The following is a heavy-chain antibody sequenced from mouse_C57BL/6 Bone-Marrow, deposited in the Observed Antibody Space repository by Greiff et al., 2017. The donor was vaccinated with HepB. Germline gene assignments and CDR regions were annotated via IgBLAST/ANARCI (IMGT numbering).Heavy chain of an antibody. CDR2: IDPENGDT. Sequence: VQLQQSGAELVRPGASVKLSCTASGFNIKDDYMHWVQQRPEQGLEWIGWIDPENGDTEYASKFQGKATITADTSSNTAYLQLSSLTSEDTAVYYCTREYYGSRDYAMDYWGQGTSVTVSS. CDR1: GFNIKDDY. D-gene: IGHD1-1*01. V-gene: IGHV14-4*01. CDR3: TREYYGSRDYAMDY. J-gene: IGHJ4*01.